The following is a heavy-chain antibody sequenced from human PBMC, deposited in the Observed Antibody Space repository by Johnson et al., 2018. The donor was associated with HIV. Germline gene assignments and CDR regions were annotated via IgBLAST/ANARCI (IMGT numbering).Heavy chain of an antibody. D-gene: IGHD1-26*01. CDR2: LWYDGSNK. CDR1: GFTFSSYG. Sequence: QVLLVESGGGVVQPGRSMRLSCAASGFTFSSYGMHWVRQAPGKGLEWVAVLWYDGSNKYYADSVKGRFTISRDNSKNTLYLQMNSLRAEDTAVYYCAKDVELHGAFDIWGQGTMVTVSS. J-gene: IGHJ3*02. CDR3: AKDVELHGAFDI. V-gene: IGHV3-33*06.